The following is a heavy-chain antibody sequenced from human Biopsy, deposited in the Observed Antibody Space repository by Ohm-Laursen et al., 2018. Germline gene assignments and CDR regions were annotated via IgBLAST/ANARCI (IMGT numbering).Heavy chain of an antibody. Sequence: TLSLTCTVSGGSISNGGYYWSWIRQPAGKGLEWVGRISSSGSTNYNPSLRSRVTLSMDTSKRQFSLKMSFVTAADTAVYYCARWTPEYDSSRYYLDAFDIWGQGTKVTVSS. D-gene: IGHD3-22*01. V-gene: IGHV4-61*02. CDR2: ISSSGST. CDR1: GGSISNGGYY. J-gene: IGHJ3*02. CDR3: ARWTPEYDSSRYYLDAFDI.